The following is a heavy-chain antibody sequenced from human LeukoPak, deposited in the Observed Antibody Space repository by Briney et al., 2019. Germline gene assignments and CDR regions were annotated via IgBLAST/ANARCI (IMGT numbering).Heavy chain of an antibody. CDR2: IYYSGST. V-gene: IGHV4-31*03. CDR3: ARGKNYDFWSGYRNWFDP. J-gene: IGHJ5*02. Sequence: SQTLSLTCTVSGGSISSGGYSWSWIRQHPGKGLEWIGYIYYSGSTYYNPSLKSRVTISVDTSKNQFSLKLSSVTAADTAVYYCARGKNYDFWSGYRNWFDPWGQGTLVTVSS. D-gene: IGHD3-3*01. CDR1: GGSISSGGYS.